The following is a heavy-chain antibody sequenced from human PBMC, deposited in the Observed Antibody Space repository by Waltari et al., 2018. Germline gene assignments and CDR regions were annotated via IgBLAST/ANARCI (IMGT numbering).Heavy chain of an antibody. CDR1: GCSCGSHG. V-gene: IGHV3-30*02. D-gene: IGHD3-22*01. Sequence: QVQLVESGGGVVQPGGSLRLSCAASGCSCGSHGMHWVRQAPGKGLEWVAFIRYDGHNKYYADSVKGRCTISRDNPKNTLYLQMASLGPEDTALYYCARGDSSAYLDNWGQGTQVTVSS. CDR2: IRYDGHNK. CDR3: ARGDSSAYLDN. J-gene: IGHJ4*02.